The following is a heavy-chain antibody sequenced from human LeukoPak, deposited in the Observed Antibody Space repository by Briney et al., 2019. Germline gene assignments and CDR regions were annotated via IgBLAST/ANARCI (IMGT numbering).Heavy chain of an antibody. J-gene: IGHJ3*02. Sequence: SETLSLTCIVSNGSINSYYWSWIRQPPGKGLEWIVYISYSGSAYYNPSLRSRVTISVDTSKSQFSLNLSSVTAADTAVYYCARTYDSSGYSAFHIWGQGTMVTVSS. D-gene: IGHD3-22*01. CDR2: ISYSGSA. V-gene: IGHV4-59*01. CDR3: ARTYDSSGYSAFHI. CDR1: NGSINSYY.